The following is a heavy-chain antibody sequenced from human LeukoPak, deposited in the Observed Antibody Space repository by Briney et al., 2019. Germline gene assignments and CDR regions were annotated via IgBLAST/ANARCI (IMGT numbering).Heavy chain of an antibody. D-gene: IGHD3-9*01. CDR3: ASINYDILTGYRDY. Sequence: ASVKVSCKASGGTFSSYAISWVRQAPGQGLEWMGGIIPIFGTANYAQKFQGRVTITADKSTSTAYMELSSLRSEDTAMYYCASINYDILTGYRDYWGQGTLVTVSS. CDR1: GGTFSSYA. J-gene: IGHJ4*02. CDR2: IIPIFGTA. V-gene: IGHV1-69*06.